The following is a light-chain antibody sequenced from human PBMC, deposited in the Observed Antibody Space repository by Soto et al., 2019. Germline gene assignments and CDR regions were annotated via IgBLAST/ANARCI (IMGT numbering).Light chain of an antibody. Sequence: DIQMTQSPSSLSASVGDRVTITCRASQDISNYLNWYQQRPGKAPKLLIYGESNLERGVPSRFSRTRAETHFTFAITSLQPEDVATYYCQQSESLPITFGQGTRLEI. CDR3: QQSESLPIT. CDR1: QDISNY. CDR2: GES. V-gene: IGKV1-33*01. J-gene: IGKJ5*01.